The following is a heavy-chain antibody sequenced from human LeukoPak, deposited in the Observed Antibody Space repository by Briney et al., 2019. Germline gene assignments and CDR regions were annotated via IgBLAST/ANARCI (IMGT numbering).Heavy chain of an antibody. CDR3: ARDLGGYSSGYWFDP. V-gene: IGHV4-61*02. Sequence: PSETLSLTCTVSGGSISSGSYYWSWIRQPAGKGLEWIGRIYTSGSTNYNPSLKSRVTISVDTSKNQFSLKLSSVTAADTAVYYCARDLGGYSSGYWFDPWGQGTLVTVSS. CDR2: IYTSGST. CDR1: GGSISSGSYY. J-gene: IGHJ5*02. D-gene: IGHD5-18*01.